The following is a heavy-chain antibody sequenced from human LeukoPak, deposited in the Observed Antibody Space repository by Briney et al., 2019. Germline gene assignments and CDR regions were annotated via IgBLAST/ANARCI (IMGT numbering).Heavy chain of an antibody. V-gene: IGHV4-59*01. CDR3: ARGAVAGTSFIDY. Sequence: PSETLSLTCTVSGGSISSYYWSWIRQPPGKGLEWIGYIYYSGSTNYNPPLKSRVTISVDTSKNQFSLKLSSVTAADTAVYYCARGAVAGTSFIDYWGQGTLVTVSS. CDR1: GGSISSYY. J-gene: IGHJ4*02. D-gene: IGHD6-19*01. CDR2: IYYSGST.